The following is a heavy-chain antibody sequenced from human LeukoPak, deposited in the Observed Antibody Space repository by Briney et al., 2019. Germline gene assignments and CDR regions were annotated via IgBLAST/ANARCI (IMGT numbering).Heavy chain of an antibody. CDR2: ISGSGGSS. CDR1: GFTFTNYA. Sequence: GGSLRLSCAASGFTFTNYAMTWVRQVPGKGLEWVSHISGSGGSSYHVDSVKGRFTISRDNSKNTLYLQMDSLRAEDTAVYYCARLGWYADYWGQGTLVTVSS. J-gene: IGHJ4*02. CDR3: ARLGWYADY. D-gene: IGHD6-19*01. V-gene: IGHV3-23*01.